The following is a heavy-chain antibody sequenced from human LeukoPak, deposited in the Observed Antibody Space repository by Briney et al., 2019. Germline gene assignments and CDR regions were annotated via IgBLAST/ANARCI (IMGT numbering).Heavy chain of an antibody. CDR1: GFTFSSYS. CDR2: ISSSGRSI. CDR3: ARDMVYAIWYYYYYMDV. V-gene: IGHV3-48*04. D-gene: IGHD2-8*01. J-gene: IGHJ6*03. Sequence: PGGSPRLSCAASGFTFSSYSMNWVRQAPGKGLEWVSYISSSGRSIYYADSVKGRFTISRDNAKNSLYLQMNSLRAEDTAVYYCARDMVYAIWYYYYYMDVWGKGATVTISS.